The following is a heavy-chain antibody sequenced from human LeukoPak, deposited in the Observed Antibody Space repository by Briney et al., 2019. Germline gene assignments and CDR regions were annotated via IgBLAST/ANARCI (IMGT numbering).Heavy chain of an antibody. D-gene: IGHD3-22*01. CDR1: GFTFSSYG. V-gene: IGHV3-30*02. CDR2: IRYDGSNK. Sequence: PGGSLRLSCAASGFTFSSYGMHWVRQAPGKGLEWVAFIRYDGSNKYYADSVKGRFTISRDNSKNTLYLQMNSLRAEDTAVYYCAKDTHYYDSSGYYYFDYWGQGTLVTVSS. J-gene: IGHJ4*02. CDR3: AKDTHYYDSSGYYYFDY.